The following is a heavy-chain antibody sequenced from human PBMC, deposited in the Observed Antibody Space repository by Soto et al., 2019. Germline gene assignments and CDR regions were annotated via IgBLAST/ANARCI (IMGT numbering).Heavy chain of an antibody. Sequence: QLVESGGGLVQPGGSLRLSCTVSEFTFSGYWMHWVRQVPGKGLMWVSRINEDGSHTDHADSVKGRFTISRDNAKNTLFLQMNSLRAADTAIYCCSRGASGWPGIDDWGQGTLVTVSS. V-gene: IGHV3-74*01. CDR3: SRGASGWPGIDD. J-gene: IGHJ4*02. D-gene: IGHD6-19*01. CDR2: INEDGSHT. CDR1: EFTFSGYW.